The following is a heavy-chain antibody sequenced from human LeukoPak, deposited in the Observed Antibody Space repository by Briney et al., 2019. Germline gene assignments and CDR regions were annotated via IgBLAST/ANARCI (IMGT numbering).Heavy chain of an antibody. CDR2: IYYSGST. Sequence: PSETLSLTCTVSGGSISGYHWNWIRQPPGKGLEWIGDIYYSGSTNYNPSLKSRVTISLDTSKNQFSLNLNSVTAADTAAYYCARLRCSGGSRYDDYWGQGTLVTVSS. J-gene: IGHJ4*02. D-gene: IGHD2-15*01. V-gene: IGHV4-59*08. CDR1: GGSISGYH. CDR3: ARLRCSGGSRYDDY.